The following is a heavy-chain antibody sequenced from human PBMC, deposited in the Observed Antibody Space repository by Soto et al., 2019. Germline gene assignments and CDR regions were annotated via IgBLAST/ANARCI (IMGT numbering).Heavy chain of an antibody. CDR2: IYYSGST. CDR3: ARGPPINYYGIGGYYYFDY. Sequence: SETLSLTCTVSGGSISSYYWSWIRQPPGKGLEWIGYIYYSGSTNYNPSLKSRVTISVDTSRNQFSLKLDSVTAADTAVYYCARGPPINYYGIGGYYYFDYWGQGTLVTVSS. D-gene: IGHD3-22*01. CDR1: GGSISSYY. V-gene: IGHV4-59*12. J-gene: IGHJ4*02.